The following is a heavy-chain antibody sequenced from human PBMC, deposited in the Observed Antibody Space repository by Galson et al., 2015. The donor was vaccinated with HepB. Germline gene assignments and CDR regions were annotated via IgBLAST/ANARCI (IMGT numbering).Heavy chain of an antibody. CDR2: INPSGGST. Sequence: VKVSCKASGYTFTSYYMHWVRQAPGQGLEWMGIINPSGGSTSYAQKFQGRVTMTRDTSTSTVYMELSSLRSEDTAVYYCASYLRGGADIVVVPAAIGWFDPWGQGTLVTVSS. V-gene: IGHV1-46*01. D-gene: IGHD2-2*02. J-gene: IGHJ5*02. CDR3: ASYLRGGADIVVVPAAIGWFDP. CDR1: GYTFTSYY.